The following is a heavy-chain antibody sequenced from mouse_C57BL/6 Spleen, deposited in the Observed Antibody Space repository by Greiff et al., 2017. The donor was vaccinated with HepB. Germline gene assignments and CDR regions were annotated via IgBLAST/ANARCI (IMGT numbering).Heavy chain of an antibody. D-gene: IGHD1-1*01. CDR2: IYPGDGDT. CDR1: GYAFSSYW. J-gene: IGHJ2*01. V-gene: IGHV1-80*01. Sequence: QVQLKQSGAELVKPGASVKISCKASGYAFSSYWMNWVKQRPGKGLEWIGQIYPGDGDTNYNGKFKGKATLTADKSSSTAYMQLSSLTSEDSAVYFGARITTVGGNFDYWGQGTTLTVSS. CDR3: ARITTVGGNFDY.